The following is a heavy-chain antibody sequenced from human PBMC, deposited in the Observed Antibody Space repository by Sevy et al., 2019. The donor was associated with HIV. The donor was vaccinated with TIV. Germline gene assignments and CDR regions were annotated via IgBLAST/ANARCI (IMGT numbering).Heavy chain of an antibody. V-gene: IGHV3-21*01. J-gene: IGHJ6*02. Sequence: GGSLRLSCAASGFTFSSYSMNWVRQAPGKGLEWVSSISSSSSYIYYADSVKGRFTISRDNAKNSLYLQMNSLRAEDTVEYYCARDPGRGCSSTSCYYYGMDVWGQGTTVTVSS. D-gene: IGHD2-2*01. CDR2: ISSSSSYI. CDR1: GFTFSSYS. CDR3: ARDPGRGCSSTSCYYYGMDV.